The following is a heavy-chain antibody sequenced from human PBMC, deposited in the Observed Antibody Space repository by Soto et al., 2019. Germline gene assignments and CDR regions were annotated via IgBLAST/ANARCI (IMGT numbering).Heavy chain of an antibody. CDR3: ARDGYCSSGSCALYSHEYFGMDV. J-gene: IGHJ6*02. D-gene: IGHD2-15*01. Sequence: ASVKVSCKASGYSFTRYGISWVRQVPGQGLEWMGWMSTYHENTNYGQNFTGRVAMTRDTLTSTAYMELSSLPSDDTAMDYCARDGYCSSGSCALYSHEYFGMDVWGQGTTVTVSS. CDR1: GYSFTRYG. V-gene: IGHV1-18*01. CDR2: MSTYHENT.